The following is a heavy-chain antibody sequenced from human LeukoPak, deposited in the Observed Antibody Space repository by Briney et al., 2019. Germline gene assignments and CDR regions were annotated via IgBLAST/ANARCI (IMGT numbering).Heavy chain of an antibody. V-gene: IGHV3-30*02. CDR1: GFTFSSYG. CDR2: IRYDGSNK. J-gene: IGHJ4*02. D-gene: IGHD4-17*01. Sequence: PGGSLRLSCAASGFTFSSYGMHWVRQAPGKGLEWAAFIRYDGSNKYYAASVKGRFTISRDNSKNTLCLQMNSLRAEDTAVYYCAKEIWPTVTTPGHTHFDYWGQGTLVTVSS. CDR3: AKEIWPTVTTPGHTHFDY.